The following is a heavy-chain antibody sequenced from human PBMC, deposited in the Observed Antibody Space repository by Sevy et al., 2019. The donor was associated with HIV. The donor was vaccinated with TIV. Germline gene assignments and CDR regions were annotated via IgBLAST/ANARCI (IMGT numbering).Heavy chain of an antibody. CDR2: IWYDGSNK. CDR3: ASPKMTTVTIPLEY. CDR1: GFTFSSYG. Sequence: GGSLRLSCAASGFTFSSYGMHWVRQAPGKGLEWVAVIWYDGSNKYYADSVKGRSTISRDNSKNTLYLQMNSLRAEDTAVYYCASPKMTTVTIPLEYWGQGTLVTVSS. D-gene: IGHD4-17*01. J-gene: IGHJ4*02. V-gene: IGHV3-33*01.